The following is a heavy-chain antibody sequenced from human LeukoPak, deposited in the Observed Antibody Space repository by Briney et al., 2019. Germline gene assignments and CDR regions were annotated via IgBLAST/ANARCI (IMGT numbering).Heavy chain of an antibody. J-gene: IGHJ4*02. Sequence: HPGGSLRLSCAASGFTFSTSWMHWVRQAPGKGLVWVSRINSDGSTTTYADSVKGRFAISRDNAKNTVYLQMNSLGAEDTAVYYCARAMISGSDYWGQGTLVTVSS. CDR3: ARAMISGSDY. D-gene: IGHD3-22*01. CDR2: INSDGSTT. V-gene: IGHV3-74*01. CDR1: GFTFSTSW.